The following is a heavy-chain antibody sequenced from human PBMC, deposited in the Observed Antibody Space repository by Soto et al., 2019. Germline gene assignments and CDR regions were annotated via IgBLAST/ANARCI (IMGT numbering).Heavy chain of an antibody. CDR1: GGTFSGYA. Sequence: SVKVSCKASGGTFSGYAISWVRQAPGQGLEWMGGIIPIFGTANYAQKFQGRVTITADESTSTAYMELSSLRSEDTAVYYCARDTSHCSRTSCSTGWFDPWGQGTMVTVS. CDR3: ARDTSHCSRTSCSTGWFDP. J-gene: IGHJ5*02. V-gene: IGHV1-69*13. D-gene: IGHD2-2*01. CDR2: IIPIFGTA.